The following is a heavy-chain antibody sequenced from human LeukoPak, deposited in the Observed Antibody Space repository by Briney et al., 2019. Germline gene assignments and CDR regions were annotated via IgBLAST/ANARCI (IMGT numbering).Heavy chain of an antibody. CDR2: IYYSGTT. CDR3: ARGWGRYFDY. CDR1: GGSIGSYY. J-gene: IGHJ4*02. D-gene: IGHD7-27*01. Sequence: SETLSLTCTVSGGSIGSYYWSWIRQPQGKGLEWIGYIYYSGTTNYNPSLKSRVTMSVDTSKNQFSLKLSSVTAADTAVYYCARGWGRYFDYWGQGTLVTVSS. V-gene: IGHV4-59*01.